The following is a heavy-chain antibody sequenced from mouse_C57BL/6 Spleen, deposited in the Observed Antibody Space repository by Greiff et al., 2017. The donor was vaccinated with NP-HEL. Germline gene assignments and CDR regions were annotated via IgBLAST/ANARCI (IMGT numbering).Heavy chain of an antibody. CDR3: ARDYGSGTWFAY. CDR2: IDPSDSYT. Sequence: QVQLQQPGAELVMPGASVKLSCKASGYTFTSYWMHWVKQRPGQGLEWIGEIDPSDSYTNYNQKFKGKSTLTVDKSSSTAYMQLSSLTSEDSAVYYCARDYGSGTWFAYWGQGTLVTVSA. D-gene: IGHD1-1*01. J-gene: IGHJ3*01. V-gene: IGHV1-69*01. CDR1: GYTFTSYW.